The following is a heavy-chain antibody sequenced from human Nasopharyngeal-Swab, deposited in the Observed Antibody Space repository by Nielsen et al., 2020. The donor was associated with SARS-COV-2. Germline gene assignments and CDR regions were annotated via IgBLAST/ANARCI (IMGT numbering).Heavy chain of an antibody. Sequence: GESLKISCVASGFTFSTYAFHWVRQAPGKGLEWVTLISSDGSNKYYADSVKGRFTISRDNSKNTVYLQVNSLRADDTAVYYCARGTYDFQLLFCDYWGQGTLVTVSS. J-gene: IGHJ4*02. CDR3: ARGTYDFQLLFCDY. D-gene: IGHD2-2*01. V-gene: IGHV3-30-3*01. CDR1: GFTFSTYA. CDR2: ISSDGSNK.